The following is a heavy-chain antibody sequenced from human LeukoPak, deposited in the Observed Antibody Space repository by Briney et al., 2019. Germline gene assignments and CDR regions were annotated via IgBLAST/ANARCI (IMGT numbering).Heavy chain of an antibody. J-gene: IGHJ6*03. D-gene: IGHD4-11*01. Sequence: SETLSLTCSVSGHSISSGYYWGWIRQPPGKGLEWIGTMYHRGSTYYNPSLKSRVTMSGDTSKNHFSLKLSCVIAADAAVYYCARHRGDNSNPRYYFYYMDVWGKGTTVTVSS. CDR3: ARHRGDNSNPRYYFYYMDV. V-gene: IGHV4-38-2*01. CDR2: MYHRGST. CDR1: GHSISSGYY.